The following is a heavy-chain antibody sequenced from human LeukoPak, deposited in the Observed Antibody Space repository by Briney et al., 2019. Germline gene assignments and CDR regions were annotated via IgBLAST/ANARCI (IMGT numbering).Heavy chain of an antibody. CDR3: ARPRAFSYGQMYYFDY. V-gene: IGHV1-46*01. J-gene: IGHJ4*02. CDR1: GYTFTDYY. CDR2: INPGGGST. D-gene: IGHD5-18*01. Sequence: GASVKVSCKASGYTFTDYYMHWVRQAPGQGLEWMGIINPGGGSTSYAQKFQGRVTMTRDTSITTAYMELSRLRFDDTAVYYCARPRAFSYGQMYYFDYWGQGALVTVSS.